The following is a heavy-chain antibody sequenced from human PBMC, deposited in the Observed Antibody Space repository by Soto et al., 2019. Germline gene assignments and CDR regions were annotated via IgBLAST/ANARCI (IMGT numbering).Heavy chain of an antibody. J-gene: IGHJ4*02. V-gene: IGHV3-21*01. CDR1: GFTFSSYS. Sequence: EVQLVESGGGLVKPGGSLRLSCAASGFTFSSYSMNWVRQAPGKGLEWVSSISSSSSYIYYADSVKGRFTISRDNAKNSLYLQMNSLRAEDTAVYYCARNPRGITILPGFDYWGQGTLVTVSS. D-gene: IGHD3-9*01. CDR2: ISSSSSYI. CDR3: ARNPRGITILPGFDY.